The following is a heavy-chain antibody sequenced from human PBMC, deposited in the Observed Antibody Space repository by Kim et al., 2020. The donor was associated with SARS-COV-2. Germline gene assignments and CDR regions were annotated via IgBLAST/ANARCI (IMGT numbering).Heavy chain of an antibody. Sequence: ADSVKGRFTISRDNSKNTLYLQMNSLRAEDTAVYYCASEDSSGYHNWFDPWGQGTLVTVSS. CDR3: ASEDSSGYHNWFDP. J-gene: IGHJ5*02. V-gene: IGHV3-30*01. D-gene: IGHD3-22*01.